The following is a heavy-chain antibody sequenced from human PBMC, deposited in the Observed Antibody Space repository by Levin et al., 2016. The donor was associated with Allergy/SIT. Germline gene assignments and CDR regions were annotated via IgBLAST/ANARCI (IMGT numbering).Heavy chain of an antibody. CDR3: AKTWSVGSRIVGARRAFYFDY. V-gene: IGHV4-39*01. Sequence: WIRQPPGKGLEWIGSIYYSGSTYYNPSLKSRVTISVDTSKNQFSLKLSSVTAADTAVYYCAKTWSVGSRIVGARRAFYFDYWGQGTLVTVSS. J-gene: IGHJ4*02. CDR2: IYYSGST. D-gene: IGHD1-26*01.